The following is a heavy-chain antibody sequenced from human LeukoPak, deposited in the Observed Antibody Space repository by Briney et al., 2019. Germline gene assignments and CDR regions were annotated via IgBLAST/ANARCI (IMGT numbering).Heavy chain of an antibody. CDR2: INWNGGST. Sequence: GGSLRLSCAASGFTFDDYGMSWVRQAPGKGLEWVSGINWNGGSTGYADSVKGRFTISRDNAKNSLYLQMNSLRAEDTALYYCARASALDSCYYMDVWGKGTTVTVSS. CDR3: ARASALDSCYYMDV. D-gene: IGHD2-2*03. J-gene: IGHJ6*03. V-gene: IGHV3-20*04. CDR1: GFTFDDYG.